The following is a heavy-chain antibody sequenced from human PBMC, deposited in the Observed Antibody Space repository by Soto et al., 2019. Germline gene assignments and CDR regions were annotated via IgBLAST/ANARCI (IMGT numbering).Heavy chain of an antibody. Sequence: AGGSLRLSCAASGFTFSGSAMHWVRQASGKGLEWVGRIRSKANSYATAYAASVKGRFTISRDDSKNTAYLQMNSLKTEDTAVYYCTRTYYYDSSGYWALDYWGQGTLVTVSS. V-gene: IGHV3-73*01. J-gene: IGHJ4*02. CDR1: GFTFSGSA. D-gene: IGHD3-22*01. CDR2: IRSKANSYAT. CDR3: TRTYYYDSSGYWALDY.